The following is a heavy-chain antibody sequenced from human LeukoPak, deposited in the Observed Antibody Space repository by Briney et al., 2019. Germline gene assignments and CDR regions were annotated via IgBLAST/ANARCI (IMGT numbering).Heavy chain of an antibody. Sequence: SVKVSCKASGGTFSSYAISWVRQAPGQGLEWMGGIIPIFGTANYAQKFQGRVTITADESTSTAYMELSSLRSEDTAVYYCARDGDSSGYYGDDAFDIWGQGTMVTVSS. CDR1: GGTFSSYA. D-gene: IGHD3-22*01. CDR3: ARDGDSSGYYGDDAFDI. CDR2: IIPIFGTA. V-gene: IGHV1-69*13. J-gene: IGHJ3*02.